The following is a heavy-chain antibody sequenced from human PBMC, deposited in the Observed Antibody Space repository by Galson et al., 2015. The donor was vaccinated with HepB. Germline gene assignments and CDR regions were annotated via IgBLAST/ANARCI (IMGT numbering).Heavy chain of an antibody. CDR3: TRDPADIVVAPAYSDY. Sequence: SLRLSCAASGFTFGDYAMSWFRQAPGKGLEWVGFIRSKAYGGTTEYAASVKGRFTISRDDSKSIAYLQMNSLKTEDTAVYYCTRDPADIVVAPAYSDYWGQGTLVTVSS. CDR1: GFTFGDYA. D-gene: IGHD2-2*01. CDR2: IRSKAYGGTT. J-gene: IGHJ4*02. V-gene: IGHV3-49*03.